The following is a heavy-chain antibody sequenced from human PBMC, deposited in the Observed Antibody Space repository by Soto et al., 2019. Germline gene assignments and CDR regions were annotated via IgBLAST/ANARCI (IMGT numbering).Heavy chain of an antibody. D-gene: IGHD3-22*01. V-gene: IGHV1-18*01. J-gene: IGHJ6*02. Sequence: ASVKVSCKASGYTFTSYGISWVRQAPGQGLEWMGWISAYNGKTNYAQKLQGRVTMTTDTSTSTAYMELRSLRSDDTAVYYCARWYYDSSGYPESGYNYYYYGMDVWGQGTTVTVSS. CDR2: ISAYNGKT. CDR1: GYTFTSYG. CDR3: ARWYYDSSGYPESGYNYYYYGMDV.